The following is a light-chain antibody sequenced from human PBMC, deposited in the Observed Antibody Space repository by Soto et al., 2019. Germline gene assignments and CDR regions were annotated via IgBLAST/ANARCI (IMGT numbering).Light chain of an antibody. Sequence: IQLTQSPSPLSASVGDRVTITCRASQGINSYLAWYQQKPGKAPNLLIYAASTLQSGVPSRFSGSGSGTDFTLTISSPQPEDFATYYCQQLNDYPITFGQGTRLEIK. V-gene: IGKV1-9*01. CDR2: AAS. CDR1: QGINSY. CDR3: QQLNDYPIT. J-gene: IGKJ5*01.